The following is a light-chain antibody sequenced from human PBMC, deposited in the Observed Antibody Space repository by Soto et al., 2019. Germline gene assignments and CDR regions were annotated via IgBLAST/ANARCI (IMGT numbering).Light chain of an antibody. CDR2: EGS. V-gene: IGLV2-23*01. CDR1: SSDVGSYNL. J-gene: IGLJ1*01. Sequence: QSALTQPASVSGSPGQSITISCTGTSSDVGSYNLVSWYQQHPGKATKLMIYEGSQRPSGVSNRFSGSKSGNTASLTISGLQAEDEADYYCCSYAGSSTYVFGTGTKVTVL. CDR3: CSYAGSSTYV.